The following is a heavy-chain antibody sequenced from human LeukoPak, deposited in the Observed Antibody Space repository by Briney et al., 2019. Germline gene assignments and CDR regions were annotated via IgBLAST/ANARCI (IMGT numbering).Heavy chain of an antibody. CDR2: ISGSGGSI. Sequence: GGSLRLSCAVSGFTFNNYAMSWVRQAPGKGLEWVSGISGSGGSIYYADSVKGRFTISRDNSKNTLYLQMNSLTAEDTAVYYCAKDSVPYYYGSGSYPDYWGQGTLVTVSS. V-gene: IGHV3-23*01. CDR1: GFTFNNYA. D-gene: IGHD3-10*01. J-gene: IGHJ4*02. CDR3: AKDSVPYYYGSGSYPDY.